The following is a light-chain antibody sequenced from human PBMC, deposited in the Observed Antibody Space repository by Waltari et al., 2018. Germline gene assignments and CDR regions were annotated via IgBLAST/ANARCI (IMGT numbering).Light chain of an antibody. CDR1: ESISTY. Sequence: DIQMTQSPSSLSASVGDRVTITCRASESISTYLNWYQQKPGKAPNLLIFDASTLHPVVPSRFSGRGFRTEFTLTISNLQPEDFATYFCQQSYNTPLTFGGGTKVDIK. CDR3: QQSYNTPLT. V-gene: IGKV1-39*01. CDR2: DAS. J-gene: IGKJ4*01.